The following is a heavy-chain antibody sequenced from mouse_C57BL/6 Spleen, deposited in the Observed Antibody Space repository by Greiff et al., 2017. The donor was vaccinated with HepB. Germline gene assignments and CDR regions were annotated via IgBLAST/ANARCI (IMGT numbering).Heavy chain of an antibody. V-gene: IGHV5-9*01. CDR1: GFTFSSYT. CDR2: ISGGGGNT. D-gene: IGHD4-1*01. Sequence: EVKVVESGGGLVKPGGSLKLSCAASGFTFSSYTMSWVRQTPEKRLEWVATISGGGGNTYYPDSVKGRFTISRDNAKNTLYLQMSSLRSEDTALYYCAREGTGRAWFAYWGQGTLVTVSA. J-gene: IGHJ3*01. CDR3: AREGTGRAWFAY.